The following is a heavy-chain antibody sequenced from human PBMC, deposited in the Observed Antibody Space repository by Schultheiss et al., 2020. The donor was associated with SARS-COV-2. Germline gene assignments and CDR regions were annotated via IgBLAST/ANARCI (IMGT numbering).Heavy chain of an antibody. CDR2: IYYSGST. J-gene: IGHJ5*02. CDR1: GGSISSYY. Sequence: SETLSLTCTVSGGSISSYYWTWIRQPPGKGLEWIGNIYYSGSTNYNPSLKSRVTISVDTSKNQFSLKLSSVTAADTAVYYCARVSRGYSYGYVWWFDPWGQGTLVTVSS. CDR3: ARVSRGYSYGYVWWFDP. D-gene: IGHD5-18*01. V-gene: IGHV4-59*13.